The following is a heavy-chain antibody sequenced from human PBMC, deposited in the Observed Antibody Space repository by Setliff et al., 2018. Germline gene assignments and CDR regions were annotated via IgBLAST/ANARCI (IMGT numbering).Heavy chain of an antibody. Sequence: VKVSCKASGGTFSTYAISWVRQAPGQGLEWMGGIISMFGTTNYAQTLQGRVTITADKSTSTVYMEVSSLRSEDTAVYYCARDRYYNSWSGTSITAPHDAFDIWGQGTMVTVSS. CDR1: GGTFSTYA. CDR2: IISMFGTT. D-gene: IGHD3-3*01. CDR3: ARDRYYNSWSGTSITAPHDAFDI. J-gene: IGHJ3*02. V-gene: IGHV1-69*06.